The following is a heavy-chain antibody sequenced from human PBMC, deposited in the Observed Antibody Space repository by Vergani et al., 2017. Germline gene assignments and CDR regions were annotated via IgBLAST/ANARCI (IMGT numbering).Heavy chain of an antibody. Sequence: EVQLVESGGGLVKPGGSLRLSCAASGFTFSSYSMNWVRQAPGKGLEWVSGINWNGGSTYYADSVKGRFTISRDNSKNTLYLQMNSLRAEDTAVYYCAKDQDYYDSSGYYYYWGQGTLVTVSS. CDR3: AKDQDYYDSSGYYYY. CDR2: INWNGGST. V-gene: IGHV3-23*04. J-gene: IGHJ4*02. D-gene: IGHD3-22*01. CDR1: GFTFSSYS.